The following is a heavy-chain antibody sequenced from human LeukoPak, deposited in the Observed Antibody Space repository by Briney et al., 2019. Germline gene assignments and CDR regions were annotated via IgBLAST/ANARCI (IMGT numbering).Heavy chain of an antibody. CDR3: AKNSVVVPAAPNDY. CDR2: ISYDGSNI. V-gene: IGHV3-30-3*02. CDR1: GFTFSSYA. Sequence: GGSLRLSCAASGFTFSSYAMHWVRQAPDKGLEWVALISYDGSNIYYADSVKGRFTISRDNSKNTLSLQMNSLRAEDTAVYYCAKNSVVVPAAPNDYWGQGTLVTVSS. D-gene: IGHD2-2*01. J-gene: IGHJ4*02.